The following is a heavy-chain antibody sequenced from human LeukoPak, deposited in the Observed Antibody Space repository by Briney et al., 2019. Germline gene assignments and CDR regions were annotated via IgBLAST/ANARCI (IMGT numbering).Heavy chain of an antibody. CDR2: IYYSGST. D-gene: IGHD4-17*01. CDR1: GGSISSSSYY. CDR3: ARRLTGSYGDDAFDI. Sequence: SETLSLTCTVSGGSISSSSYYWGGIRQPPGKGLEWIGSIYYSGSTYYNPSLKSRVTISVDTSKNQFSLKLSSVTASDTAVYYCARRLTGSYGDDAFDIWGQGTMVTVSS. J-gene: IGHJ3*02. V-gene: IGHV4-39*01.